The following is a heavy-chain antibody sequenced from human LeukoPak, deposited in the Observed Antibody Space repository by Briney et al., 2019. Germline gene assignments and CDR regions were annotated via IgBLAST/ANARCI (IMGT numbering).Heavy chain of an antibody. D-gene: IGHD6-13*01. J-gene: IGHJ4*02. CDR2: INHSGST. Sequence: SETLSLTCAVYGGSFSGYYWSWIRQPPGKGLEWIGEINHSGSTNYNPSLKSRVTISVDTSKNQFSLKLNSVTAADTAVYYCARGRGIAAAGKLDYWGQGTLVTVSS. V-gene: IGHV4-34*01. CDR1: GGSFSGYY. CDR3: ARGRGIAAAGKLDY.